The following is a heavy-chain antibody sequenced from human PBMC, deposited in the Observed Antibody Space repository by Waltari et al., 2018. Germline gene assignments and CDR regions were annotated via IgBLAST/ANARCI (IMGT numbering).Heavy chain of an antibody. D-gene: IGHD5-18*01. CDR2: IKQDGSEK. CDR3: GRDRGYGQSDS. Sequence: EVQLVESGGGLVQPGGSLRLSCAASGFTFSNYWMSWVRQAPGEGLEWVANIKQDGSEKDYVDAGKGRFTISRDNAKNSLYLQMNSLRAEDTAVYYCGRDRGYGQSDSWGQGTLVTVSS. CDR1: GFTFSNYW. J-gene: IGHJ4*02. V-gene: IGHV3-7*03.